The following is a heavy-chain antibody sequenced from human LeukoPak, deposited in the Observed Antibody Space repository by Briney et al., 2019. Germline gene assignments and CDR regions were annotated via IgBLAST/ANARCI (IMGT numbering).Heavy chain of an antibody. CDR3: AKYSDYDHHGDWFDP. CDR1: GFIFSSYG. D-gene: IGHD4-17*01. J-gene: IGHJ5*02. V-gene: IGHV3-30*18. CDR2: VSYDGRNK. Sequence: GGSLRLSCAASGFIFSSYGIHWVRQAPGKGLEWVAVVSYDGRNKYYADSVKGRFTISRDNSKSTVYLEMSSLRAEDTALYYCAKYSDYDHHGDWFDPWGQGTPVTVSS.